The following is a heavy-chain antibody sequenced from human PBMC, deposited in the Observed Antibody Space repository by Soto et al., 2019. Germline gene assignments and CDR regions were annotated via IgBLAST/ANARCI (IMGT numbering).Heavy chain of an antibody. CDR1: GASLSSSRW. D-gene: IGHD1-26*01. J-gene: IGHJ4*02. Sequence: QVQLQESGPGLVKPSGTLSLTCAVSGASLSSSRWWSWVRQPPGKGLEWIGEINHRGSTNTKPSLKSRVTISVDKSKNQISLNLTSLTAADTAVYYCVRDDSPSGSYFYWGQGILVTVSS. CDR2: INHRGST. V-gene: IGHV4-4*02. CDR3: VRDDSPSGSYFY.